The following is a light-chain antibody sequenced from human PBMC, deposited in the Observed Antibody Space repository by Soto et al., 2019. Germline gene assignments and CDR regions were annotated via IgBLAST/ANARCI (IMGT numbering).Light chain of an antibody. CDR2: DAS. J-gene: IGKJ5*01. CDR3: QQRSNWPPGIT. CDR1: QSVSSSY. V-gene: IGKV3D-20*02. Sequence: EIVLTQSPGTLSLSPGERATLSCRASQSVSSSYLAWYQQNPAQAPRLLIYDASNRATGIPARFSGSGSGTDFTLTISSLEPEDFAVYYCQQRSNWPPGITFGQGTRLEIK.